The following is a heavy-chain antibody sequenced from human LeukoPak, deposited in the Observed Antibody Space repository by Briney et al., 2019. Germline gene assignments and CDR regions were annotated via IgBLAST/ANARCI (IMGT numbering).Heavy chain of an antibody. V-gene: IGHV3-30*02. CDR2: IRYDGSNK. CDR1: GFTFSSYG. D-gene: IGHD5-12*01. J-gene: IGHJ3*02. CDR3: AKDGNGYDYSVFRAFDI. Sequence: GGSLRLSCAASGFTFSSYGMHWVRQAPGKGLEWVAFIRYDGSNKYYADSVKGRFTISRDNSKNTLYLQMNSLRAEDTAVYYCAKDGNGYDYSVFRAFDIWGQGTMVTVSS.